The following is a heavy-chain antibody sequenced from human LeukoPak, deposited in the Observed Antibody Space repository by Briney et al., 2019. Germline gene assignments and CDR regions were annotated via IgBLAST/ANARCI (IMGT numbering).Heavy chain of an antibody. CDR3: ARHTASGYYDSSGYYPLPFDY. V-gene: IGHV4-38-2*01. Sequence: PSETLSLTCAVSGYSISSGYYCGWIRQPPGKGLEWIGSIYHSGSTYYNPSLKSRVTISVDTSKNQFSLKLSSVTAADTAVYYCARHTASGYYDSSGYYPLPFDYWGEGTRVTVSS. CDR1: GYSISSGYY. D-gene: IGHD3-22*01. J-gene: IGHJ4*02. CDR2: IYHSGST.